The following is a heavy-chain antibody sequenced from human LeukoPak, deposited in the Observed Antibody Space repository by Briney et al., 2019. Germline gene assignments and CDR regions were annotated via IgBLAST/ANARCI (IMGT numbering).Heavy chain of an antibody. CDR2: ISSSGSYI. CDR1: GFTFSTYS. Sequence: PGGSLRLSCAASGFTFSTYSMNWVRQAPGKGLEWVSSISSSGSYIYYADSVKGRFTISRDNAKNSLSLQVNGLRAEDTAVYYCARGRTPGYFDSWGQGTVVTVSS. J-gene: IGHJ4*02. CDR3: ARGRTPGYFDS. D-gene: IGHD2-15*01. V-gene: IGHV3-21*01.